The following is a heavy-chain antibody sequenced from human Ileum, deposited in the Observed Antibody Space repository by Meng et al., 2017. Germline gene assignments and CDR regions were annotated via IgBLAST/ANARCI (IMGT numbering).Heavy chain of an antibody. CDR2: GNST. CDR1: GFTFSSYA. CDR3: AKNPGYSSGSYYFDY. Sequence: EVQLLESGGGLVQPGGSLRLSCAASGFTFSSYAMSWVRQAPGKGLEWVGNSTYYADSVKGRFTISRDDSKNTLYLRMNGLRAEDTAVYFCAKNPGYSSGSYYFDYWGQGTLVTVSS. D-gene: IGHD5-18*01. J-gene: IGHJ4*02. V-gene: IGHV3-23*05.